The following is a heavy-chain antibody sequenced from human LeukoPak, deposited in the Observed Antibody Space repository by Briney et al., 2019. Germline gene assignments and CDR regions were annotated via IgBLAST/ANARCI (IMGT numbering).Heavy chain of an antibody. CDR1: GFTFSSYA. Sequence: GGSLRLSCAASGFTFSSYAMTWVRQAPGKGLEWVSAIRGSGDNTCYSDSVKGRFTISRDNSKNTLYLQMNSLTAEDTAVYYCARVLTYSSGDFDYWGQGTLVTVSS. J-gene: IGHJ4*02. D-gene: IGHD6-19*01. CDR3: ARVLTYSSGDFDY. CDR2: IRGSGDNT. V-gene: IGHV3-23*01.